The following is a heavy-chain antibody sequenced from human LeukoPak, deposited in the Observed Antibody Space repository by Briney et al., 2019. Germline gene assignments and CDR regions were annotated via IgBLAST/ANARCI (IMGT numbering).Heavy chain of an antibody. J-gene: IGHJ6*02. Sequence: ASVKVSCKASGYTFTGYYMHWVRQAPGQGLEWMRWINPNSGGTNYAQKFQGRVTMTRDTSISTAYMELSRLRSDDTAVYYCARGGDDFWSGPMDVWGQGTTVTVSS. CDR1: GYTFTGYY. D-gene: IGHD3-3*01. CDR2: INPNSGGT. V-gene: IGHV1-2*02. CDR3: ARGGDDFWSGPMDV.